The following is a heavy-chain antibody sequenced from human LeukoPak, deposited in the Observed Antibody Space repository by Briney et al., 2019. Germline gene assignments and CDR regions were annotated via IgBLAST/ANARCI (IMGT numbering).Heavy chain of an antibody. D-gene: IGHD2-15*01. CDR2: FNPNSGGT. J-gene: IGHJ4*02. V-gene: IGHV1-2*02. CDR1: GYTFTGYY. Sequence: ASVKVSCKASGYTFTGYYMHWVRQAPGQGLEWMGWFNPNSGGTNYAQKFQGRVTMTRDTSISTAYMELSRLRSDDTAVYYCARVGCSGGSCYIDYWGQGTLVTVSS. CDR3: ARVGCSGGSCYIDY.